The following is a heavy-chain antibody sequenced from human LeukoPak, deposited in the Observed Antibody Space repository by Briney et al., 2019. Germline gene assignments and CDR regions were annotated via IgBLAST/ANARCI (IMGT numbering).Heavy chain of an antibody. CDR2: IYYSGST. J-gene: IGHJ6*02. CDR3: ARYSGSYEVNYYYYYGMDV. Sequence: SETLSLTCTVSGGSISSSSYYWGWIRQPPGKGLEWIGSIYYSGSTYYNPSLKSRVTISVDTSKNQFSLKLSSVTAADTAVYYCARYSGSYEVNYYYYYGMDVWGQGTTVTVSS. V-gene: IGHV4-39*01. D-gene: IGHD1-26*01. CDR1: GGSISSSSYY.